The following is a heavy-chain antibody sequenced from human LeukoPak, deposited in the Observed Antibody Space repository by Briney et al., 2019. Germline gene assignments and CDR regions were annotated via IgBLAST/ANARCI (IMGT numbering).Heavy chain of an antibody. Sequence: GGSLRLSCAASGFTFSDYAMNWFRQAPGKGLEWVSVISGSGGSTYYADSVKGRFTISRDNSKNTLYLQMNSLRAEDTAAYYCAKEGCTSTNCYSNWWGQGTVVTVSS. CDR2: ISGSGGST. V-gene: IGHV3-23*01. CDR3: AKEGCTSTNCYSNW. CDR1: GFTFSDYA. J-gene: IGHJ4*02. D-gene: IGHD2-2*02.